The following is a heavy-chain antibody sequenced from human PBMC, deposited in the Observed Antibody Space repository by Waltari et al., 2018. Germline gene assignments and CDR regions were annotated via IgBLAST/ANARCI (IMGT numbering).Heavy chain of an antibody. V-gene: IGHV3-21*01. CDR2: ISSSSSYT. D-gene: IGHD7-27*01. CDR1: GFTFSSYN. J-gene: IGHJ4*02. CDR3: ATGGWGFYFDY. Sequence: EVQLVESGGGLVTPGGSLRLSCAASGFTFSSYNMNWVRQAPGKGLEWVSSISSSSSYTHYADSVKGRFTISRDNAKNSLYLQMNSLRAEDTAVYYCATGGWGFYFDYWGPGTLVTVSS.